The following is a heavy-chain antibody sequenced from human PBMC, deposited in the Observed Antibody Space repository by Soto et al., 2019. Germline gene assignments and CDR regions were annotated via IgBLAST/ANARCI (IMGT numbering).Heavy chain of an antibody. V-gene: IGHV3-48*02. CDR2: ISSSSSTI. CDR1: GFTFSSYS. D-gene: IGHD3-3*01. J-gene: IGHJ6*02. Sequence: GGSLRLSCAASGFTFSSYSMNWVRQAPGKGLEWVSYISSSSSTIYYADSVKGRFTISRDNAKNSLYLQMNSLRDEDTAVYYCARVVGNDFWSGYPQDYYYYGMDVWGQGTTVTVS. CDR3: ARVVGNDFWSGYPQDYYYYGMDV.